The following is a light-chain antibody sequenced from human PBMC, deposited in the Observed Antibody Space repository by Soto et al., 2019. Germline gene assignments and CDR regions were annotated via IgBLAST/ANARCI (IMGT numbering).Light chain of an antibody. J-gene: IGLJ1*01. CDR2: EVS. CDR1: SSDVGGYNY. V-gene: IGLV2-8*01. CDR3: SSYTGSNSDV. Sequence: QSVLTQPPSASGSPGQSVTISCTGTSSDVGGYNYVSWYQQHPGKVPKLMIYEVSKRPSGVPDRFSGSKSGNTASLTVSGLQAEDEADYYCSSYTGSNSDVFGTGTKLTVL.